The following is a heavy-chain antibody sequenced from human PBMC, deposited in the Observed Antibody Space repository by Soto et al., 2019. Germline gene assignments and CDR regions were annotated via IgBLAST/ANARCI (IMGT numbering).Heavy chain of an antibody. CDR1: GFAFSSYW. CDR2: IWYDGSNK. CDR3: ARGAAYYYYYGMDV. Sequence: PGGSLRLSCTASGFAFSSYWMTWVRQAPGKGLEWVAVIWYDGSNKYYADSVKGRFTISRDNSKNTLYLQMNSLRAEDTAVYYCARGAAYYYYYGMDVWGQGTTVTVSS. D-gene: IGHD6-25*01. J-gene: IGHJ6*02. V-gene: IGHV3-33*08.